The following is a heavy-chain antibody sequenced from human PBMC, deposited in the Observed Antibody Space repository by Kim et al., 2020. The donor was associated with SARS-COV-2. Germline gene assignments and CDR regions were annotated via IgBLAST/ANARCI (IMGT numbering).Heavy chain of an antibody. V-gene: IGHV1-69*13. CDR3: ARDPPPPNAGTGFDY. Sequence: SVKVSCKASGGTFSSYAISWVRQAPGQGLEWMGGIIPIFGTANYAQKFQGRVTITADESTSTAYMELSSLRSEDTAVYYCARDPPPPNAGTGFDYLGQGTLVTVSS. CDR2: IIPIFGTA. D-gene: IGHD3-10*01. J-gene: IGHJ4*02. CDR1: GGTFSSYA.